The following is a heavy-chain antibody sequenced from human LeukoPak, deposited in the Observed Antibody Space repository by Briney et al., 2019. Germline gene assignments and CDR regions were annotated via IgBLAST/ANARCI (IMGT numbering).Heavy chain of an antibody. J-gene: IGHJ4*02. CDR1: GFTFSSYS. CDR3: VSAPSHDTSGLSDY. D-gene: IGHD3-22*01. CDR2: ISSSSSYI. V-gene: IGHV3-21*01. Sequence: GGSLRLSCAASGFTFSSYSMNWVRQAPGKGLEWVSSISSSSSYIYYADSVKGRFTISRDNSKNTLYLQMISLKTEDTAVYYCVSAPSHDTSGLSDYWGQGTLVTVSS.